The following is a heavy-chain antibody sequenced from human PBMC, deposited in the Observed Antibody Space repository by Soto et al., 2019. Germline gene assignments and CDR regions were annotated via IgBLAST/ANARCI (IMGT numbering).Heavy chain of an antibody. J-gene: IGHJ3*02. D-gene: IGHD4-4*01. CDR1: GLIVSSNY. V-gene: IGHV3-66*01. CDR2: IYSGGTT. Sequence: EVQLVESGGGLVQPGGSLRLSCAASGLIVSSNYMNWVRQAPGKGLEWVSLIYSGGTTTYAGSVMGRFTISRDNSKNTLYLQMNSLRAQDTAVYYCARGYSRWAFDIWGQGTMVTVSS. CDR3: ARGYSRWAFDI.